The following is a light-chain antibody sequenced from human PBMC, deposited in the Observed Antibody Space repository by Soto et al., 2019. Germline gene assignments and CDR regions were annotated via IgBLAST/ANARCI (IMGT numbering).Light chain of an antibody. CDR2: GAS. CDR1: QSVSSSY. CDR3: QQYGSSPLT. Sequence: EIVLTQSPGTLSLSPEERATLSCRASQSVSSSYLAWYQQKPGQAPRLLIYGASSRATGIPDRFSGSGFGTDFTLTIIRLEPEDFAVYYCQQYGSSPLTFGGGTKVDIK. J-gene: IGKJ4*01. V-gene: IGKV3-20*01.